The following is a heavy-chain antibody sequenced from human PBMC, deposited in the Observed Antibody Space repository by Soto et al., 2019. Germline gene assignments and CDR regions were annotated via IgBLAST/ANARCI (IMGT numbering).Heavy chain of an antibody. Sequence: GGSLRLSCAASGFTFSSYAMHWVRQAPGKGLEWVAALSGSGYSTYYADSVKGRFTISRDNSKNTLYLQMDSLRAEDTAVYYSAKSYYDSSGYYPARRAQDYWGQGTLVTVSS. CDR3: AKSYYDSSGYYPARRAQDY. D-gene: IGHD3-22*01. V-gene: IGHV3-23*01. CDR2: LSGSGYST. CDR1: GFTFSSYA. J-gene: IGHJ4*02.